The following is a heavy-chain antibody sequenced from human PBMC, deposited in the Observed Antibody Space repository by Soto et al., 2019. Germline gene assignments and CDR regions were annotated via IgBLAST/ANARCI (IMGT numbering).Heavy chain of an antibody. J-gene: IGHJ3*01. CDR2: INHSGSS. CDR1: GGPFRGYY. D-gene: IGHD2-2*01. Sequence: QLQIQRRGAGLLRASETLSLTCVVSGGPFRGYYWSWIRQSPGKGLEWIGEINHSGSSNSNPSLKSRVTISVDMSKTQFSMNLTSVTAADADVYYCARGRGFMPRNPLDLWGQGTRVIVSS. V-gene: IGHV4-34*01. CDR3: ARGRGFMPRNPLDL.